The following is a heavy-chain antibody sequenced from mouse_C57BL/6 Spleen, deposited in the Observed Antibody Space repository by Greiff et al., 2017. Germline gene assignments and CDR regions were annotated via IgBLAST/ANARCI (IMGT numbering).Heavy chain of an antibody. V-gene: IGHV1-63*01. CDR1: GYTFTNYW. Sequence: QVQLQQSGAELVRPGTSVKMSCKASGYTFTNYWIGWAKQRPGHGLEWIGDIYPGGGYTKYNEKFKGKATLTADKSSSTAYMQFSSLTSEDSAIYYCARKDYGYAMDDWGQGTSVTVSS. CDR3: ARKDYGYAMDD. D-gene: IGHD2-4*01. CDR2: IYPGGGYT. J-gene: IGHJ4*01.